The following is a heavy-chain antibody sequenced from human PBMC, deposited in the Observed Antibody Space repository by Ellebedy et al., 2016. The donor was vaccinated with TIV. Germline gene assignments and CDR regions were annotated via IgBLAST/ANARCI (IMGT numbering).Heavy chain of an antibody. CDR2: IYTDGST. CDR1: GFTVRSKY. Sequence: PGGSLRLSCATSGFTVRSKYMSWVRQAPGKGLEWVSVIYTDGSTYYADSVKDRFTISRDNFKNTLSLQMNSLRVEDTALYYCATHSGSYTGPFDLWGQGTMVNVSS. D-gene: IGHD1-26*01. CDR3: ATHSGSYTGPFDL. J-gene: IGHJ3*01. V-gene: IGHV3-66*01.